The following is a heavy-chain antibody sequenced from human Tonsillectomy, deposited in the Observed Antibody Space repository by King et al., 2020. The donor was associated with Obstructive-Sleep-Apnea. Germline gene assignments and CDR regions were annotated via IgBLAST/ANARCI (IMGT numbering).Heavy chain of an antibody. CDR1: GGSISSANYY. V-gene: IGHV4-30-4*01. Sequence: QLQESGPGLVKPSQTLSLTCTVSGGSISSANYYWNWIRQPPGKGLEWIGYIYDSERTYYNPSLKSRVTISVDTSKNQFSLRLSSVTAADTAVYYCARDGGDFDYDSVSYYYGMAVWRQGTTVTVSS. D-gene: IGHD3-10*01. CDR2: IYDSERT. CDR3: ARDGGDFDYDSVSYYYGMAV. J-gene: IGHJ6*02.